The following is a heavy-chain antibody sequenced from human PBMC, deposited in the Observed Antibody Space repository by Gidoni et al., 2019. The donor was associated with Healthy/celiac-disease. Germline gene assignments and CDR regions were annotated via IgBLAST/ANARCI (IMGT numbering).Heavy chain of an antibody. CDR3: ARQWLVSLFDY. D-gene: IGHD6-19*01. CDR1: GGSISSSSYY. V-gene: IGHV4-39*01. CDR2: IYYSGST. J-gene: IGHJ4*02. Sequence: QLQLQESGPGLVKPSETLSLTCTVSGGSISSSSYYWGWIRQPPGKGLEWIGSIYYSGSTYYNPSLKSRVTISVDTSKNQFSLKLSSVTAADTAVHYCARQWLVSLFDYWGQGTLVTVSS.